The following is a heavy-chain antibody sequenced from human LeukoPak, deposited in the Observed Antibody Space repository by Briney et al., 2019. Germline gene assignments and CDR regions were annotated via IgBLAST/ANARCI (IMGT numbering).Heavy chain of an antibody. D-gene: IGHD2-21*01. CDR3: ASGLVESYYYGMDL. J-gene: IGHJ6*02. CDR1: GGSFSGYY. Sequence: SSETLPLTCAVYGGSFSGYYWSWIRQPPGKGLEWIGEINHSGSTNYNPSLKSRVTISVDTSKNQFSLKLSSVTAADTAVYYCASGLVESYYYGMDLWGQGTTVTVSS. V-gene: IGHV4-34*01. CDR2: INHSGST.